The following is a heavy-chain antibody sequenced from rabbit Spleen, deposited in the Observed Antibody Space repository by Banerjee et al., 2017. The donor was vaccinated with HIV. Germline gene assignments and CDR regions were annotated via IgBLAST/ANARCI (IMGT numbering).Heavy chain of an antibody. V-gene: IGHV1S45*01. CDR1: GFSFSSNW. J-gene: IGHJ4*01. Sequence: QEQLVESGGGLVKPGGSLTLTCTVSGFSFSSNWICWVRQAPGKGLEWITCIDAGSGDNTYYATWAKGRFTISKTSSTTVTLQMTSLTAADTATYFCTRDLNLWGQGTLVTVS. CDR2: IDAGSGDNT. CDR3: TRDLNL.